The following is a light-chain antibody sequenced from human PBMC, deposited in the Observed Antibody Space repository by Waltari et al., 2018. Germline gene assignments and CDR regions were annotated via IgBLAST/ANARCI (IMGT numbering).Light chain of an antibody. Sequence: DILMTQYPFFLSALVGVRVTIACRASKSISSYLNCFHQKQGKAPKLLIYGASTLQTGVPSRFSSSGCGTDYTLTISSLQPEDFATYYCQHSYNTPRTFGQGTKVEIK. CDR2: GAS. J-gene: IGKJ1*01. CDR1: KSISSY. CDR3: QHSYNTPRT. V-gene: IGKV1-39*01.